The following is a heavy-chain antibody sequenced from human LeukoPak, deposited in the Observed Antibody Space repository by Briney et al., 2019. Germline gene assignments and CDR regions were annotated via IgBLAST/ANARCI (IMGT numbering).Heavy chain of an antibody. D-gene: IGHD6-13*01. CDR1: GYSFASYC. J-gene: IGHJ4*02. Sequence: GASLRISCKGSGYSFASYCISWVRPMPGKGLEWMGSIDPTDSYTNYSPSFQGHVTISTDRSFSTAYLQWSSLKASDTAMYYCARARRSSSWYYFDSWGQGTLVTVSA. CDR2: IDPTDSYT. CDR3: ARARRSSSWYYFDS. V-gene: IGHV5-10-1*01.